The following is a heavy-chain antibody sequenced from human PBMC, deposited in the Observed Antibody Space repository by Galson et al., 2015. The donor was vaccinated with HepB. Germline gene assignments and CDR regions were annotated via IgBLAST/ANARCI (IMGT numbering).Heavy chain of an antibody. V-gene: IGHV3-23*01. D-gene: IGHD3-10*01. CDR2: ISGSGGST. Sequence: SLRLSCAASGFTFSDYYMSWIRQAPGKGLEWVSYISGSGGSTYYADSVKGRFTISRDNSKNTLYLQMNSLRAEDTAVYYCAKDIGLWFGTYYFDYWGQGTLVTVSS. CDR1: GFTFSDYY. J-gene: IGHJ4*02. CDR3: AKDIGLWFGTYYFDY.